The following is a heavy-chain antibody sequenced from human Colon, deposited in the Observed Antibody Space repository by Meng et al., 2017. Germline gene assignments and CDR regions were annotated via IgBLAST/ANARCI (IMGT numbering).Heavy chain of an antibody. V-gene: IGHV4-38-2*02. Sequence: GSLRLSCTVSGYSSSSGYYWGWIRQPPGKGLEWIGSIYHSESTYYNPSLKSRVTIPVDTSKTQFSLKLSSVTAADTAVYYWARDYNGSSGYYAWYFDLWGHGTMVTVSS. D-gene: IGHD3-22*01. J-gene: IGHJ2*01. CDR2: IYHSEST. CDR1: GYSSSSGYY. CDR3: ARDYNGSSGYYAWYFDL.